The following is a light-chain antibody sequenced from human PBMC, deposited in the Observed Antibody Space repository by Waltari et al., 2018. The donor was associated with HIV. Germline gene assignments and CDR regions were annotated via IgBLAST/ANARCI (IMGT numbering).Light chain of an antibody. V-gene: IGLV1-40*01. Sequence: QSVLTQPPSVSGAPGPRVTMSCTWGISNIGAAYDVHWYQQIPGTAPKLLIAGNKNRPSGVPDRFSASKSGTSASLAIAGLQAEDEADYFCQSYDRSLSASVVFGGGTKLTVL. CDR3: QSYDRSLSASVV. CDR2: GNK. J-gene: IGLJ2*01. CDR1: ISNIGAAYD.